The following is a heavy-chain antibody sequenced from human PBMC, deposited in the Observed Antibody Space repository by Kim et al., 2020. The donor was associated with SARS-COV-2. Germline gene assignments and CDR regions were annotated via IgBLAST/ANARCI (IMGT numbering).Heavy chain of an antibody. Sequence: GGFLRLSCAASGFTFSSYAMHWVRQAPGKGLEWVAVISYDGSNKYYADSVKGRFTISRDNSKNTLYLQMNSLRAEDTAVYYCARDVLWNDYVWGSYRYTETSDYWGQGTLVTVSS. CDR1: GFTFSSYA. CDR2: ISYDGSNK. CDR3: ARDVLWNDYVWGSYRYTETSDY. J-gene: IGHJ4*02. V-gene: IGHV3-30-3*01. D-gene: IGHD3-16*02.